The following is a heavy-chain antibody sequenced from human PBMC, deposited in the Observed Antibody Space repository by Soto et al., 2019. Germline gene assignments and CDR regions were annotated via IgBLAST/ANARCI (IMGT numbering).Heavy chain of an antibody. CDR3: ARAARRFGGYYYYGMDV. Sequence: PGGSLRLSCAASGFTFSSYGMHWVRQAPGKGLEWVAVIWYDGSNKYYADSVKGRFTISRDNSKNTLYLQMNSLRAEDTAVYYCARAARRFGGYYYYGMDVWDQGTTVTVSS. V-gene: IGHV3-33*01. D-gene: IGHD3-16*01. CDR2: IWYDGSNK. J-gene: IGHJ6*02. CDR1: GFTFSSYG.